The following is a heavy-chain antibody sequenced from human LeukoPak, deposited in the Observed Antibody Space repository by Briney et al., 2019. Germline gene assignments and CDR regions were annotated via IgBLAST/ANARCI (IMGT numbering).Heavy chain of an antibody. D-gene: IGHD2-2*01. CDR2: ISAYNGNT. J-gene: IGHJ4*02. CDR1: GYTFTNYG. CDR3: ARYQPPDY. V-gene: IGHV1-18*01. Sequence: GASVKVSCKASGYTFTNYGISWVRQAPGQGLEWMGWISAYNGNTNYAQKFQGRVTMTRDTSISTAYMELSRLRSDDTAVYYCARYQPPDYWGQGTLVTVSS.